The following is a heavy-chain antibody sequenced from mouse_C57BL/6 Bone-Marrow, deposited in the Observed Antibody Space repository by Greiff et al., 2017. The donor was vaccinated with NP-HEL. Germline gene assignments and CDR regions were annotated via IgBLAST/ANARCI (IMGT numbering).Heavy chain of an antibody. J-gene: IGHJ2*01. CDR2: IRNKANGYTT. V-gene: IGHV7-3*01. Sequence: EVQGVESGGGLVQPGGSLSLSCAASGFTFTDYYMSWVRQPPGKALEWLGFIRNKANGYTTEYSASVKGRFTISRDNSQSILYLQMNALRAEDSATYYCARSLIITTVVATGYFDYWGQGTTLTVSS. CDR3: ARSLIITTVVATGYFDY. CDR1: GFTFTDYY. D-gene: IGHD1-1*01.